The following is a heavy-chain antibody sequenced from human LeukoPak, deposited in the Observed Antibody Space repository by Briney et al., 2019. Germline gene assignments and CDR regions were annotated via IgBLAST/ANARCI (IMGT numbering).Heavy chain of an antibody. CDR2: ILYSGST. V-gene: IGHV4-39*06. CDR3: ARVRCSGSSCPYYYYYYYMDV. D-gene: IGHD2-15*01. CDR1: GGSISSYY. Sequence: SETLSLTCTVSGGSISSYYWSWIRQPPRKGLEWIGSILYSGSTYYNPSLQSRVTISIDTSKHQFPLKLRFVTDADTAVYYCARVRCSGSSCPYYYYYYYMDVWGKGTTVTVSS. J-gene: IGHJ6*03.